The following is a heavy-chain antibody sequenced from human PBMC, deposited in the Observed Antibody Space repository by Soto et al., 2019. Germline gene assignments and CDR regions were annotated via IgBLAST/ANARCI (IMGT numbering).Heavy chain of an antibody. CDR3: ARVEGIPGNSGAVNY. D-gene: IGHD6-13*01. J-gene: IGHJ4*02. V-gene: IGHV1-69*12. CDR1: GGNFTTYA. CDR2: IIPLFVTG. Sequence: QVQLVQSGAEVKKPGSSVKVSCKASGGNFTTYAISWVRQAPGQGLEWMGGIIPLFVTGNYAQKFQDRVAITVDESTSTAYMELNSLRSEDTAMYYCARVEGIPGNSGAVNYWGQGTLVTVSS.